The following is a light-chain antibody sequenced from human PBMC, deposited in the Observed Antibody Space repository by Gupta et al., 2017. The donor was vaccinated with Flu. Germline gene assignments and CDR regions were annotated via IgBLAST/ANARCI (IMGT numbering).Light chain of an antibody. CDR2: ENN. Sequence: VTISCSGSSSNIGQTYVSWYQQLPGTAPKLLIYENNKRPSGIPDRFSGSKSGTSAALGITGLQTGDEADYYCGTWDVSLTTDVFGTGTKVTVL. J-gene: IGLJ1*01. CDR1: SSNIGQTY. CDR3: GTWDVSLTTDV. V-gene: IGLV1-51*02.